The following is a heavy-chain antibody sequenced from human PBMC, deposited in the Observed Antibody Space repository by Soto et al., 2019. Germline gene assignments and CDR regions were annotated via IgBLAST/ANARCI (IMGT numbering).Heavy chain of an antibody. CDR1: GGSISSYY. D-gene: IGHD1-26*01. J-gene: IGHJ4*02. Sequence: TSETLSLTCTVSGGSISSYYWSWIRQPPGKGLEWIGYIYYSGSTNYNPSLKSRVTISVDTSKNQFSLKLSSVTAADTAVYYCARDYGGSYPYYFDYWGQGTLVTVSS. CDR2: IYYSGST. V-gene: IGHV4-59*01. CDR3: ARDYGGSYPYYFDY.